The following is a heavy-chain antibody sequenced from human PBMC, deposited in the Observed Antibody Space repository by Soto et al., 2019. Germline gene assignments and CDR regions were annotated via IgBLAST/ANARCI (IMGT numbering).Heavy chain of an antibody. Sequence: AGGSLRLSCEVSGFTSGSYVMHWVRQAPGKGLEWVALISFDGSKKNYADSVKGRFTISRDNSKNMMYLQMNSLRTEDTAVYYCARGVFYYYGSSGYSPDYWGQGTLVTVSS. CDR2: ISFDGSKK. CDR1: GFTSGSYV. J-gene: IGHJ4*02. CDR3: ARGVFYYYGSSGYSPDY. D-gene: IGHD3-22*01. V-gene: IGHV3-30-3*01.